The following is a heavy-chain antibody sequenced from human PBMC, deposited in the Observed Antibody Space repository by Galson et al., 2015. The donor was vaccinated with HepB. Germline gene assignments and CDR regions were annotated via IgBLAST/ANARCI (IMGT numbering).Heavy chain of an antibody. CDR3: ARQATHPRYYYYMDV. Sequence: SLRLSCAASGFTFSSYWMSWVRQAPGKGLEWVANIKQDGSEKYYVDSVKGRFTISRDNAKNSLYLQMNSLRAEDTAVYYCARQATHPRYYYYMDVWGKGTTVTVSS. CDR2: IKQDGSEK. V-gene: IGHV3-7*03. CDR1: GFTFSSYW. J-gene: IGHJ6*03.